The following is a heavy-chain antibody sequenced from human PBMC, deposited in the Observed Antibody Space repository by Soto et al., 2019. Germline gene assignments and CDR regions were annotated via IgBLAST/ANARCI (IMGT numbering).Heavy chain of an antibody. CDR2: IKSKTDGGTT. CDR3: TTDRYCSGGSCFIYYYYMDV. CDR1: GFTFSNAW. V-gene: IGHV3-15*01. Sequence: GGSLRLSCAASGFTFSNAWMSWVRQAPGKGLEWVGRIKSKTDGGTTDYAAPVKGRFTISRDDSKNTLYLQMNSLKTEDTAVYYCTTDRYCSGGSCFIYYYYMDVWGKGTTVTVSS. J-gene: IGHJ6*03. D-gene: IGHD2-15*01.